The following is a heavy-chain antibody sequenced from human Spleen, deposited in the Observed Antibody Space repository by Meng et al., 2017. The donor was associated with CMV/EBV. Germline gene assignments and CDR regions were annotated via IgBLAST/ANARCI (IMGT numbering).Heavy chain of an antibody. V-gene: IGHV3-74*01. Sequence: SGFTFSNFWMHWVRQAPGKGLVWVSRISSDGSSINYADSVKGRFTISRDNAKNTLYLQMNSLRAEDTAVYYCARDPATNWGGQALDYWGQGTLVTVSS. CDR1: GFTFSNFW. J-gene: IGHJ4*02. CDR2: ISSDGSSI. CDR3: ARDPATNWGGQALDY. D-gene: IGHD7-27*01.